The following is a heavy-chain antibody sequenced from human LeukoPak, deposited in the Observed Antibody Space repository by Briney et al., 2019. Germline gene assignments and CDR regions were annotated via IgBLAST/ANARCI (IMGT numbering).Heavy chain of an antibody. V-gene: IGHV1-46*01. J-gene: IGHJ5*02. CDR1: GYTFTSYY. D-gene: IGHD4-23*01. CDR2: INPSGGST. CDR3: AGDYGGNSGWFDP. Sequence: ASVRVSCKASGYTFTSYYMHWVRQAPGQGLEWMGIINPSGGSTSYAQKFQGRVTMTRDTSTSTVYMELSSLRSEDTAVYYCAGDYGGNSGWFDPWGQGTLVTVSS.